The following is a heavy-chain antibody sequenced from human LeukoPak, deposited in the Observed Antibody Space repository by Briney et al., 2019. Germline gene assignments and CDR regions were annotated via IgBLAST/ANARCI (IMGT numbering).Heavy chain of an antibody. CDR2: IWYDGSNK. CDR1: GFTFSSYW. V-gene: IGHV3-33*01. Sequence: GGSLRLSCAASGFTFSSYWMSWVRQAPGKGLEWVAVIWYDGSNKYYADSVKGRFTISRDNSKNTLYLQMNSLRAEDTAVYYCARDRLYDSSGYYYWYYYYYYGMDVWGQGTTVTVSS. D-gene: IGHD3-22*01. J-gene: IGHJ6*02. CDR3: ARDRLYDSSGYYYWYYYYYYGMDV.